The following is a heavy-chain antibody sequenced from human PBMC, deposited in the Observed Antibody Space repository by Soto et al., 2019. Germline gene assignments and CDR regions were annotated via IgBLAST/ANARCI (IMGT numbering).Heavy chain of an antibody. J-gene: IGHJ6*02. CDR3: ARDRYEAVRGVIDYYYGMDV. CDR1: GGSISSYY. Sequence: PSETLSLTCTVSGGSISSYYWSWIRQPPGKGLEWIGYIYYSGSTNYNPSLKSRVTISVDTSKNQFSLKLSSVTAADTAVYYCARDRYEAVRGVIDYYYGMDVWGQGATVTV. D-gene: IGHD3-10*01. V-gene: IGHV4-59*01. CDR2: IYYSGST.